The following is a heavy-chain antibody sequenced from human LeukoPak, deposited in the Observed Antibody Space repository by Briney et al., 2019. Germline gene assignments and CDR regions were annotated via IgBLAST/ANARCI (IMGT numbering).Heavy chain of an antibody. CDR3: ARSSIIAAAGPYYFDY. J-gene: IGHJ4*02. D-gene: IGHD6-13*01. Sequence: SVKVSCKASGGTFSSYAISWVRQAPGQGLEWMGGIIPIFGTANYAQKFQGRVTITADKSTSTAYMELSSLRSEDTAVCYCARSSIIAAAGPYYFDYWGQGTLVTVSS. V-gene: IGHV1-69*06. CDR2: IIPIFGTA. CDR1: GGTFSSYA.